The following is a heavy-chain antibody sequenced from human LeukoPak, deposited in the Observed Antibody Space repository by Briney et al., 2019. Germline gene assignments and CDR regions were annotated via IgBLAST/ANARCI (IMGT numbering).Heavy chain of an antibody. CDR2: IWYDGSNK. CDR1: GFTFSNYG. CDR3: AGNYGPYYFDY. J-gene: IGHJ4*02. Sequence: PGGSLRLSCAASGFTFSNYGMHCVRQAPGKGLEWVAVIWYDGSNKYYADSVKGRFTISRDNSKNTLYLQMNSLRAEDTAVYYCAGNYGPYYFDYWGQGTLVTVSS. V-gene: IGHV3-33*01. D-gene: IGHD3-10*01.